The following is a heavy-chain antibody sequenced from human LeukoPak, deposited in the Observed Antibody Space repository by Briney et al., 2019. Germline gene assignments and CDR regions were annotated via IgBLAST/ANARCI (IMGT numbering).Heavy chain of an antibody. CDR3: ARQQIDYFRSAFDI. V-gene: IGHV5-51*01. J-gene: IGHJ3*02. CDR1: GYSFTSYW. D-gene: IGHD3-3*01. CDR2: IYPGGSDT. Sequence: GESLKISCKGSGYSFTSYWIGWVRQMPGKGLEWMGIIYPGGSDTRYSPSFQGQVTISAVKSISTAYLQWSSLKASDTAMYYCARQQIDYFRSAFDIWGQGTMVTVSS.